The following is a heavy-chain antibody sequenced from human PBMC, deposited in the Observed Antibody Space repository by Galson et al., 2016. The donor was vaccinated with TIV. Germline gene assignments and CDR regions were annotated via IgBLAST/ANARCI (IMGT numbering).Heavy chain of an antibody. Sequence: SLRLFCAASGFTCRSHAMHWVREAPGKGLEWAADISYDGINKYYADSVKGRFTVTRDNSKSTLYLQLNSLRAEDTAVYYCARETGCGGDCYYFDYWGQGTLVTVSS. J-gene: IGHJ4*02. CDR1: GFTCRSHA. CDR3: ARETGCGGDCYYFDY. V-gene: IGHV3-30*01. D-gene: IGHD2-21*02. CDR2: ISYDGINK.